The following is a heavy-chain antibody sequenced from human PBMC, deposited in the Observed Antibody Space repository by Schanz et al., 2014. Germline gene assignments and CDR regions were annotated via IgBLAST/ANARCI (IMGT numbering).Heavy chain of an antibody. CDR3: AKDRSRWLRVLHGLDY. CDR1: GFTFSTYA. V-gene: IGHV3-30*04. CDR2: VANDGINK. J-gene: IGHJ4*02. Sequence: QVQLVESGGGVVRPGRSLRLSCAASGFTFSTYAMHWVRQAPGKGLEWVAVVANDGINKYYPDSVKGRFSVSRDNSKNTLYLQMNSLRADDTAVYYCAKDRSRWLRVLHGLDYWGQGTLVTVSS. D-gene: IGHD5-12*01.